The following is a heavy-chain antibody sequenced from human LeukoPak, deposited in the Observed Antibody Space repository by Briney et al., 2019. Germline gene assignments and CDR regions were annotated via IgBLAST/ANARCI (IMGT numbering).Heavy chain of an antibody. Sequence: SVKVSCKASGGTFSSYAISWVRQAPGQGLEWMGRIIPILGIANYAQKLQGRVTMTTDTSTSTAYMELRSLRSDDTAVYYCARGRTWIQLWFEAENAFDIWGQGTMVTVSS. J-gene: IGHJ3*02. CDR2: IIPILGIA. CDR1: GGTFSSYA. D-gene: IGHD5-18*01. V-gene: IGHV1-69*04. CDR3: ARGRTWIQLWFEAENAFDI.